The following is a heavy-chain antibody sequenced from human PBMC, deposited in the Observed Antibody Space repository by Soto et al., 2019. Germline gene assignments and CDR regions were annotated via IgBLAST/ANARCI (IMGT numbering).Heavy chain of an antibody. CDR3: ANDRVSVGAVITALYYYGMDV. J-gene: IGHJ6*02. CDR2: ISYHGSKK. D-gene: IGHD3-22*01. V-gene: IGHV3-30*18. CDR1: GFTFSSYG. Sequence: QVQLVESGGGVVQPGRSLRLSCAASGFTFSSYGMHWVRQAPGKGLEWVAIISYHGSKKYYADSLKGRFTNTRDNPKNKLYRRMSRRRAEDTARYYCANDRVSVGAVITALYYYGMDVWGPGTTVTVSS.